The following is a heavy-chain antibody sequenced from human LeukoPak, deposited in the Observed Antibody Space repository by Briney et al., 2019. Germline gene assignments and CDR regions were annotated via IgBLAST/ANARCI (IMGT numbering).Heavy chain of an antibody. CDR3: ARDVAVAFDY. D-gene: IGHD6-19*01. CDR1: GDSVSRNSAA. Sequence: SQTLSLTCAISGDSVSRNSAAWNWIRQSPSRGLEWLGGTYYRCKWYNDYAVSVKSRITINPDTSKNQFSLQLNSVTPEDTSVYYCARDVAVAFDYWGQGTLVTVSS. V-gene: IGHV6-1*01. CDR2: TYYRCKWYN. J-gene: IGHJ4*02.